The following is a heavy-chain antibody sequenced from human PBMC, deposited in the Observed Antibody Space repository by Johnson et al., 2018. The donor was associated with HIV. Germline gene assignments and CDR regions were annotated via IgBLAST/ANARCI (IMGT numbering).Heavy chain of an antibody. D-gene: IGHD2-2*01. Sequence: QVQLVESGGGVVQPGRSLRLSCAASGFTFSSYAMHWVRQAPGKGLEWVAVISYDEIDKYYADSVTGRFTVSRDNSKNTLYLQMNSLTAGDTAMYYCAKADTMAGDAFDLWGQGTMVTVSS. CDR2: ISYDEIDK. V-gene: IGHV3-30*18. J-gene: IGHJ3*01. CDR3: AKADTMAGDAFDL. CDR1: GFTFSSYA.